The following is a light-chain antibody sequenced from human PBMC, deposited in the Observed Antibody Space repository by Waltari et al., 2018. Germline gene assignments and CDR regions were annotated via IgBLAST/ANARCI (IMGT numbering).Light chain of an antibody. CDR1: QSISSY. J-gene: IGKJ3*01. CDR3: QQSYSTLVT. CDR2: AAS. V-gene: IGKV1-39*01. Sequence: ITCRASQSISSYLNWYQQKPGKAPKLLIYAASSLQSGVPSRFSGSGSGTDFTLTISSLQPEDFATYYCQQSYSTLVTFGPGTKVDIK.